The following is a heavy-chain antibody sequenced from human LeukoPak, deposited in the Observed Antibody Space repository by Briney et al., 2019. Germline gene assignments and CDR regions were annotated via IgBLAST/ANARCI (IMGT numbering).Heavy chain of an antibody. CDR1: GDSVSNSGDVA. CDR2: TYYRSKWYN. V-gene: IGHV6-1*01. Sequence: SQTRSLTCAISGDSVSNSGDVAWNWIRQSPSRGLEWLERTYYRSKWYNEVAVSVRSRVTINPDTSKNQFSLQMNSVTPDDTAVYYCARGWGSGFDIWGPGTTVIVSS. CDR3: ARGWGSGFDI. D-gene: IGHD2-21*01. J-gene: IGHJ3*02.